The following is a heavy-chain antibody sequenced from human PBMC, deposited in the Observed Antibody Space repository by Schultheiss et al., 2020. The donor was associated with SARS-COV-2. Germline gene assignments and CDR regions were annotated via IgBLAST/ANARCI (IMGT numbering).Heavy chain of an antibody. CDR3: ARDAEHLGDTRIFDF. CDR2: IIPIFGSA. Sequence: SVKVSCKASGGTFSSYAINWVRQARGQGLEWMGGIIPIFGSANYAQKFQGRVTVTADESTSTAYMELRSLRSDDTAVYYCARDAEHLGDTRIFDFWGQGTLVTVSS. D-gene: IGHD2-2*02. J-gene: IGHJ4*02. CDR1: GGTFSSYA. V-gene: IGHV1-69*13.